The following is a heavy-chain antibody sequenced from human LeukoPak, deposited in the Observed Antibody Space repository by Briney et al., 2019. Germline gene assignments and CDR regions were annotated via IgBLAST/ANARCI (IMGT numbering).Heavy chain of an antibody. D-gene: IGHD6-13*01. CDR1: GGSISSFY. V-gene: IGHV4-59*08. CDR3: ARRAAAGSYWYFDL. CDR2: IYYSGST. J-gene: IGHJ2*01. Sequence: PSETLSLTCTVSGGSISSFYWSWIRQPPGKGLEWIGYIYYSGSTNYNPSLKSRVTISVDTSKNQFSLKLSSVTAADTAVYYCARRAAAGSYWYFDLWGRGTLVTVSS.